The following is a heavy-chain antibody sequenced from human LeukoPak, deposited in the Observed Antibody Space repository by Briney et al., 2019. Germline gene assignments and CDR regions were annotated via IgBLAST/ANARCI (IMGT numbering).Heavy chain of an antibody. CDR3: ARPQYCSSTSCYKGNWFDP. Sequence: GGSLRLSCAASGFTFSSYWMHWVRQAPGEGLVWVSRINSDGSSTSYADSVKGRFTISRDNAKNTLYLQMNSLRAGDTAVYYCARPQYCSSTSCYKGNWFDPWGQGTLVTVSS. J-gene: IGHJ5*02. CDR2: INSDGSST. D-gene: IGHD2-2*02. V-gene: IGHV3-74*01. CDR1: GFTFSSYW.